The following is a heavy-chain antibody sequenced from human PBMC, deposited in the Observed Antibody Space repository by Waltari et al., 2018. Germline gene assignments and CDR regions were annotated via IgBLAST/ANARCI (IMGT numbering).Heavy chain of an antibody. CDR1: GGSISSGRYY. V-gene: IGHV4-61*02. CDR3: ARDLKGYFQH. J-gene: IGHJ1*01. Sequence: QVQLQESGPGLVKPSQTLSLTCTVSGGSISSGRYYWSWIRQPAGKGLEWIGRIYTSGSTNYNPSLKSRVTISVDTSKNQFSLKLSSVTAADAAVYYCARDLKGYFQHWGQGTLVTVSS. CDR2: IYTSGST.